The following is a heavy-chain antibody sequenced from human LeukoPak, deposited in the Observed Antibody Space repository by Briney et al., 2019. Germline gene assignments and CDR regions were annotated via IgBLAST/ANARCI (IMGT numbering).Heavy chain of an antibody. Sequence: PGGSLRLSCAASGFTFSSYWMSWVRQAPGKGLEWVANIKQDESEKYYVNSVKGRFTISRDNAKNSLYLQMNSLRAEDTAVYYCARDGSWIYDSSVYYYAYDYWGQGTLVTVSS. CDR2: IKQDESEK. CDR3: ARDGSWIYDSSVYYYAYDY. J-gene: IGHJ4*02. CDR1: GFTFSSYW. D-gene: IGHD3-22*01. V-gene: IGHV3-7*01.